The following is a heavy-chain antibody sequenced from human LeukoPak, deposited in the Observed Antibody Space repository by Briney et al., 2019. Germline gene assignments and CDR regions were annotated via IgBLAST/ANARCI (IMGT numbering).Heavy chain of an antibody. V-gene: IGHV3-7*01. J-gene: IGHJ3*02. CDR2: IKQDGSEK. D-gene: IGHD6-13*01. CDR3: ARDPGLAAAMYAFDI. Sequence: GGSLRLSCAASGFTLSNHWMTWVRQAPGKGLECVAIIKQDGSEKYYVDSVKGRFTISRDNAKNSLYLQMNSLRAEDTAVYYCARDPGLAAAMYAFDIWGQGTMVTVSS. CDR1: GFTLSNHW.